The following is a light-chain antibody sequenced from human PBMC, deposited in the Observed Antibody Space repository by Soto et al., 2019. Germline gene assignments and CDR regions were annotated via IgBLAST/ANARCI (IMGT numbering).Light chain of an antibody. J-gene: IGLJ1*01. Sequence: QSALTQPASVSGSPGQSITISCTGTSSDVGGYNYVSWYQQYPGKAPRLLLSSVSKRPSGVPDRFSGSKSGNTASLTISGLQAEDEADYYCCSYAGSYTYVFGTGTKVTVL. CDR2: SVS. CDR3: CSYAGSYTYV. V-gene: IGLV2-11*01. CDR1: SSDVGGYNY.